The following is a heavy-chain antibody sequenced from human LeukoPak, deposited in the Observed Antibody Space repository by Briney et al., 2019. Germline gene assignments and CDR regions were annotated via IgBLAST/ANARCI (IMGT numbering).Heavy chain of an antibody. CDR1: GFTFSSYS. J-gene: IGHJ4*02. CDR2: ISSSSSYI. CDR3: ARDEGYYGSGSYYMGY. V-gene: IGHV3-21*01. Sequence: GGSLRLSCAASGFTFSSYSMNWVRQAPGKGLEWVSSISSSSSYIYYADSVKGRFTISRDNAKNSLYLQMNSLRAEDTAVYYCARDEGYYGSGSYYMGYWGQGTLVTVSS. D-gene: IGHD3-10*01.